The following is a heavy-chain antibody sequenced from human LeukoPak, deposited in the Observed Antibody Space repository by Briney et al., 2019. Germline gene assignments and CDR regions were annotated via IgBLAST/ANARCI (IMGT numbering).Heavy chain of an antibody. Sequence: GASVKVSCKASGYTFTSYDINWVRQATGQGLEWMGWMNPNSGNTGYAQKFQGRVAMTRDTSINTTYMELSSLRSEDTAVYYCARGGPGGLYGDYVRDQDWGQGTLVTVSS. CDR2: MNPNSGNT. D-gene: IGHD4-17*01. CDR3: ARGGPGGLYGDYVRDQD. CDR1: GYTFTSYD. J-gene: IGHJ4*02. V-gene: IGHV1-8*01.